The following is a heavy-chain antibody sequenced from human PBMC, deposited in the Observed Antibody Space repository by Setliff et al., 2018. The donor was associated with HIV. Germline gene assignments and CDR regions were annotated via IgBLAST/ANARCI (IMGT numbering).Heavy chain of an antibody. CDR1: GFTLSSYA. Sequence: PGGSLRLSCAASGFTLSSYAMSWVRQAPGKGLEWVSGISGSGGSTYYADSVKGRFTISRDNSKNTLYLQMNSLRAEDTAVYYCAKQYSMYYYYYMDVWGKGTTVTVSS. V-gene: IGHV3-23*01. J-gene: IGHJ6*03. CDR2: ISGSGGST. D-gene: IGHD6-6*01. CDR3: AKQYSMYYYYYMDV.